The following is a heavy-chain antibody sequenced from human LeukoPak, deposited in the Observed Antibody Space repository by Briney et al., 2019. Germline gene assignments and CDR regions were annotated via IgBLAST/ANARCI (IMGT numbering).Heavy chain of an antibody. D-gene: IGHD4-23*01. V-gene: IGHV1-24*01. CDR3: ATVGTTVVTRVFDY. J-gene: IGHJ4*02. Sequence: ASVKVSCKVSGYTLTELSMHWVRQAPGKGLEWMGGFDPEDGETIYAQKFQGRVTMTEDTSTDTAYMELSSLRSEDTAVYYCATVGTTVVTRVFDYWGQGTLLTVSS. CDR2: FDPEDGET. CDR1: GYTLTELS.